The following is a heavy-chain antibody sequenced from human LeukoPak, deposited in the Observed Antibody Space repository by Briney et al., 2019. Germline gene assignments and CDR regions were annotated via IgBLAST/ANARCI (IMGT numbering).Heavy chain of an antibody. CDR3: AKDQVSRGSGRVEFGTNISPMDY. D-gene: IGHD3-10*01. CDR1: GFTFSNYA. CDR2: ISYDDTNK. V-gene: IGHV3-30*04. Sequence: GGSLRLSCAASGFTFSNYALHWVRQAPGKGLEWVAVISYDDTNKHYADSVKGRFTISRDNSKNTLYLQMNSLRAEDTAVYYCAKDQVSRGSGRVEFGTNISPMDYWGQGTLVTVSS. J-gene: IGHJ4*02.